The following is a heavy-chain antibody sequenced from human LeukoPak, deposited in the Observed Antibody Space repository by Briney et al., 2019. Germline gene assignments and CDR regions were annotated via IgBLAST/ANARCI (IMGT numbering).Heavy chain of an antibody. CDR3: ARRKSASSWRDY. V-gene: IGHV4-39*01. J-gene: IGHJ4*02. CDR1: GGSISSSGYY. Sequence: PSETLSLTCTVSGGSISSSGYYWGWIRQPPGKGLEWIGTLYDSGRTAHHPSLRSRITISVDTSNNQFSLNLSSVTAADTAVYYCARRKSASSWRDYWGQGTLVTVSS. D-gene: IGHD6-13*01. CDR2: LYDSGRT.